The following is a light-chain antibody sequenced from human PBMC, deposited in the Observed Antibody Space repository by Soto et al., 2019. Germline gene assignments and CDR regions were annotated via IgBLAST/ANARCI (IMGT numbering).Light chain of an antibody. Sequence: EIVLTQSPTTLSLSPGERATLSCRASQSISNNLAWYQQKPGQAPRLVIYSAFTRATGIPAGFSGSGSGTEFTLTISSLQSEDFAVYYCQQYNKWPPWTFGQGTKVDI. J-gene: IGKJ1*01. CDR2: SAF. V-gene: IGKV3-15*01. CDR1: QSISNN. CDR3: QQYNKWPPWT.